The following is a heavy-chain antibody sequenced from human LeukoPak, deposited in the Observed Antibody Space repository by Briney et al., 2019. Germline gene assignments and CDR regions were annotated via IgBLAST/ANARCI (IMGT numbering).Heavy chain of an antibody. CDR1: GGTFSSYA. V-gene: IGHV1-69*05. Sequence: SVKVSCKASGGTFSSYAISWVRQAPGQGLEWMGRIIPIFGTANYAQKFQGRVTITTDESTSTAYMELSSLGSEDTAVYYCARAADYYDSSGYRYWGQGTLVTVSS. CDR3: ARAADYYDSSGYRY. J-gene: IGHJ4*02. D-gene: IGHD3-22*01. CDR2: IIPIFGTA.